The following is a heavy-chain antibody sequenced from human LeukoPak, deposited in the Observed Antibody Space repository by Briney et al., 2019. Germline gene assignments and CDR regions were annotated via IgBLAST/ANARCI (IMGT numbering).Heavy chain of an antibody. CDR1: GYTFTSYD. CDR2: MNPNSGNT. D-gene: IGHD3-10*01. J-gene: IGHJ6*03. V-gene: IGHV1-8*01. CDR3: ARGPRFGELRVYYYYYMDV. Sequence: ASVKVSCKASGYTFTSYDINWVRQATGPGLEWMGWMNPNSGNTGYSQKFQGRVTMTRNTSISTAYMELSSLRSEDTAVYYCARGPRFGELRVYYYYYMDVWGKGTTVTISS.